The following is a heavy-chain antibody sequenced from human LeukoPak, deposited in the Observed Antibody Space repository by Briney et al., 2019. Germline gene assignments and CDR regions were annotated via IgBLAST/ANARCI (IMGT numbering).Heavy chain of an antibody. Sequence: GGSLRLSCAASGFTFSSYEMDWVRQAPGKGLEWVSYISSSGSTIYYADSVKGRFTISRDNAKNSLYLQMNSLRAEDTAVYYCARDGNILTGYYIAPYGMDVWGKGTTVTVSS. CDR3: ARDGNILTGYYIAPYGMDV. CDR1: GFTFSSYE. CDR2: ISSSGSTI. J-gene: IGHJ6*04. V-gene: IGHV3-48*03. D-gene: IGHD3-9*01.